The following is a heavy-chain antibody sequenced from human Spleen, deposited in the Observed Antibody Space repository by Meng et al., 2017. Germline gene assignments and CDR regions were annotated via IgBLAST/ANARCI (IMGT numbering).Heavy chain of an antibody. CDR3: ARAKATPAYGDYYYFDI. V-gene: IGHV4-39*02. Sequence: SETLSLTCTVSGGSISSGGYYWSWIRQHPGKGLEWIGSIYHSGSTYYNLSLKSRVTLSVDTSKSHFSLKLSSVTAADTAVYYCARAKATPAYGDYYYFDIWGQGTLVTVSS. CDR1: GGSISSGGYY. D-gene: IGHD4-17*01. J-gene: IGHJ4*02. CDR2: IYHSGST.